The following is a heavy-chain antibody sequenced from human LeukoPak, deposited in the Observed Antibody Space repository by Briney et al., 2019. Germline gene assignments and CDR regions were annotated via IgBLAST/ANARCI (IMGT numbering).Heavy chain of an antibody. CDR2: IVVGSGNT. D-gene: IGHD3-3*01. CDR1: GFTFTSSA. CDR3: AAENFGVAYNWFDP. J-gene: IGHJ5*02. Sequence: SVKVSCKASGFTFTSSAVQWVRQARGQRLEWIGWIVVGSGNTNYAQKFQERVTITRDMSTGTAYMELSSLRSEDTAVYYCAAENFGVAYNWFDPWGQGTLVTVSS. V-gene: IGHV1-58*01.